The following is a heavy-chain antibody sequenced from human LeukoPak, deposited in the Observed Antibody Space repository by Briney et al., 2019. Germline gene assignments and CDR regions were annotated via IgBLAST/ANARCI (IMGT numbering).Heavy chain of an antibody. CDR3: ASSGATVVTPGGKHAFDI. V-gene: IGHV3-23*01. CDR2: ISGSGSST. D-gene: IGHD4-23*01. CDR1: GFPFTSHA. J-gene: IGHJ3*02. Sequence: GGSLRLSCTASGFPFTSHAMTWVRQAPGKGLECVSTISGSGSSTYYADSVKGRFTISRDNSKNTLYLQMNSLRAEDTAVYYCASSGATVVTPGGKHAFDIWGQGTMVTVSS.